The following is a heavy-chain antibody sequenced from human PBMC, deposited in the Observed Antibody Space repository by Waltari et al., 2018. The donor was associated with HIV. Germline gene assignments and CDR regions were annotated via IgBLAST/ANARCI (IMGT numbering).Heavy chain of an antibody. J-gene: IGHJ6*02. CDR3: ARDPRSSGYYGVDV. D-gene: IGHD1-26*01. Sequence: EVQLVESGGGLIEPGGSLRLSRAASGFTVSSNYMSWVRQAPGKGLEWVSVIYSGGSRYYADSVKGRFTISRDNSKNTVSLHMNSLRAEDTAVYYCARDPRSSGYYGVDVWGQGTAVTVSS. V-gene: IGHV3-53*01. CDR1: GFTVSSNY. CDR2: IYSGGSR.